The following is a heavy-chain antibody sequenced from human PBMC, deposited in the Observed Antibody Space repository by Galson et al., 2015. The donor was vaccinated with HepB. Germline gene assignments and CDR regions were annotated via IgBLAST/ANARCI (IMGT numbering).Heavy chain of an antibody. CDR3: ARGNALVTIFGVVIGNWFDP. Sequence: YGGSFSGYYWSWIRQPPGKGLEWIGEINHSGSTNYNPSLKSRVTISVDTSKNQFSLKLSSVTAADTAVYYCARGNALVTIFGVVIGNWFDPWGQGTLVTVSS. CDR1: GGSFSGYY. J-gene: IGHJ5*02. CDR2: INHSGST. V-gene: IGHV4-34*01. D-gene: IGHD3-3*01.